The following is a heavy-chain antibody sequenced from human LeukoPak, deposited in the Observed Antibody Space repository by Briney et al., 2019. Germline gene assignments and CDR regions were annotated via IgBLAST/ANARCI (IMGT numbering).Heavy chain of an antibody. J-gene: IGHJ4*02. CDR3: ARVLLSSGWYGEDYFDY. CDR1: GFTFDDYA. V-gene: IGHV3-9*01. CDR2: ISWNSGSI. Sequence: SGGSLRLSCAASGFTFDDYAMHWVRQAPGKGLEWVSGISWNSGSIGYADSVKGRFTISRDNAKNSLYLQMNSLRAEDTAVYYCARVLLSSGWYGEDYFDYWGQGTLVTVSS. D-gene: IGHD6-19*01.